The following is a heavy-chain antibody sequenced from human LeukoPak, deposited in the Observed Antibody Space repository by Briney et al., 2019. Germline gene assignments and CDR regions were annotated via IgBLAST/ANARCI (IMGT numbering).Heavy chain of an antibody. V-gene: IGHV1-46*01. Sequence: ASVKVSCKASGYSFISNHLHWVRQAPGQGPEWMGIIKSTGGRTTYAQKFQGRVTMTRDTSTSTVYMELSSLRSEDTAVYYCAREFAKIIVVLSPLWWGQGTLVTVSS. CDR2: IKSTGGRT. J-gene: IGHJ4*02. D-gene: IGHD2-21*01. CDR1: GYSFISNH. CDR3: AREFAKIIVVLSPLW.